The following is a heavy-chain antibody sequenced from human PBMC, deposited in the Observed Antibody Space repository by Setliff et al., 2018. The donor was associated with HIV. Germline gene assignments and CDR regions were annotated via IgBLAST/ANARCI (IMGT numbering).Heavy chain of an antibody. Sequence: SETLSLTCTVSGDSISNYYWSWIRRPPGKGLEWIGHIYYSGSTDYNPSLTSRVIISADPSKNQFTLMLNSVTAADTAVYYCASQPYNSGWFGGWFDPWGQGTLVTVSS. CDR3: ASQPYNSGWFGGWFDP. V-gene: IGHV4-59*12. J-gene: IGHJ5*02. D-gene: IGHD6-19*01. CDR2: IYYSGST. CDR1: GDSISNYY.